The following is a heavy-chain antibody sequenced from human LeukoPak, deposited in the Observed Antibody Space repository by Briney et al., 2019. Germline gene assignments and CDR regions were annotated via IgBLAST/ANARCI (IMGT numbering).Heavy chain of an antibody. Sequence: GGSPRLSCAASGFTFSSYSMNWVRQAPGKGLEWVSSISSSSSYIYYADSVKGRFTISRDNAKNSLYLQMNSLRAEDTAVYYCARAQDYYDSSGYYARWAFDIWGQGTMVTVSS. J-gene: IGHJ3*02. CDR2: ISSSSSYI. CDR3: ARAQDYYDSSGYYARWAFDI. D-gene: IGHD3-22*01. V-gene: IGHV3-21*01. CDR1: GFTFSSYS.